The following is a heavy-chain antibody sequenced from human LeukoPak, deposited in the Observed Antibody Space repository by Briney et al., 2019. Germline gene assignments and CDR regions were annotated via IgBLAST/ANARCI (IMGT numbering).Heavy chain of an antibody. Sequence: GGSLRLSCAASRFTFSSYVMSWVRQAPGKGLEWVSSITGSGTGTFYADSVRGRFTISRDNSKNTLYLQMNSLRAEDTAVYYCARDSRHIVVVTAIPAGGYFDYWGEGTLVTVSS. J-gene: IGHJ4*02. CDR1: RFTFSSYV. CDR2: ITGSGTGT. V-gene: IGHV3-23*01. D-gene: IGHD2-21*02. CDR3: ARDSRHIVVVTAIPAGGYFDY.